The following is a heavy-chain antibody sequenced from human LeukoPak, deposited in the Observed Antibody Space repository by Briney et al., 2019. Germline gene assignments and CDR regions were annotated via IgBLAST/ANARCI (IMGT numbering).Heavy chain of an antibody. CDR3: AKSREWLLSYYFDY. V-gene: IGHV3-23*01. CDR2: ISGNGGST. D-gene: IGHD3-3*01. Sequence: GGSLRLSCAASGFPFNSYAIRWAPRAPGKGLEGVSPISGNGGSTYYAHTVKARFTISRDNSKNTLYLQMYSLRAEDTAVYYCAKSREWLLSYYFDYWGQGALVTVSS. J-gene: IGHJ4*02. CDR1: GFPFNSYA.